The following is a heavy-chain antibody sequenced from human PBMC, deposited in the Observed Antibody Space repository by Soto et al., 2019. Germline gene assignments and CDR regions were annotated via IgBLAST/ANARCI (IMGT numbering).Heavy chain of an antibody. CDR3: AKGREYSGSSSRVSDY. CDR1: GFTFSSYA. V-gene: IGHV3-23*01. D-gene: IGHD6-6*01. J-gene: IGHJ4*02. CDR2: ISGSGGST. Sequence: EVQLLESGGGLVQPGGSLRLSCAASGFTFSSYAMSWVRQASGKGLEWVSAISGSGGSTYYADSVKGRFTISRDNSKNTLYLQMNSLRAEDTAVYYCAKGREYSGSSSRVSDYWGQGTLVTVSS.